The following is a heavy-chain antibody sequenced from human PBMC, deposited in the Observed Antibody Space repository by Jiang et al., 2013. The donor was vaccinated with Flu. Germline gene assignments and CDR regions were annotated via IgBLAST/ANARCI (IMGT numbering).Heavy chain of an antibody. J-gene: IGHJ5*02. Sequence: LLKPSETLSLTCTVSGGSISSNSYYWSWIRQPPGKGLEWIGEINHSGSTNYNPSLKSRVTISVDTSKNQFSLKLSSVTAADTAVYYCARGRGFRSGWSSWGQGTLVTVSS. D-gene: IGHD6-19*01. CDR1: GGSISSNSYY. CDR2: INHSGST. V-gene: IGHV4-39*07. CDR3: ARGRGFRSGWSS.